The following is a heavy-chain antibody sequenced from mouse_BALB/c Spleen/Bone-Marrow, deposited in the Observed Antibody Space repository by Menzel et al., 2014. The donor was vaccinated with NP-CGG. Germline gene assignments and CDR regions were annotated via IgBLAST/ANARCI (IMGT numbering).Heavy chain of an antibody. CDR2: IYPGDGDT. CDR1: GYAFSNYW. V-gene: IGHV1-80*01. CDR3: ASRGDYSYSMDY. J-gene: IGHJ4*01. D-gene: IGHD1-1*01. Sequence: VMLVESGAELVRPGSSVKISCKASGYAFSNYWMNWMKQRPGQGLEWIGQIYPGDGDTNYNGEFKGKATPTADKSSNTAYMQLSSLTSEDSAVYFCASRGDYSYSMDYWGQGTSVTVSS.